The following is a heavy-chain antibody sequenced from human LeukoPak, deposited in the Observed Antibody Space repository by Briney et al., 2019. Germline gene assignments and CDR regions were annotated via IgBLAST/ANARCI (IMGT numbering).Heavy chain of an antibody. CDR3: AKRTPYSSGSYYFDY. Sequence: GGSLRLSCATSGFTLSSSAMSWVRQPPGKGLAWVSTISGSGGGTYYADSVKGRFTISRDNSKNTLYLQMNSLRAEDTAVYYCAKRTPYSSGSYYFDYWGQGTLVTVSS. J-gene: IGHJ4*02. D-gene: IGHD3-22*01. V-gene: IGHV3-23*01. CDR2: ISGSGGGT. CDR1: GFTLSSSA.